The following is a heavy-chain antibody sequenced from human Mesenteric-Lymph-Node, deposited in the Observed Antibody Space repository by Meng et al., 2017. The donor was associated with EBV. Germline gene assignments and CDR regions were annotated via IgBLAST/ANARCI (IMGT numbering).Heavy chain of an antibody. V-gene: IGHV3-74*03. Sequence: HLVESXXAXVXXGGXLRSSCAASEFTFSSYWMHWVRQSPGEGLVWVSRINEDGATTTYADSVKGRLTISRDNAKNTLYLQMNNLRPEDTAVYYCATDRWEREGWFERWGQGTLVTVSS. D-gene: IGHD1-26*01. CDR3: ATDRWEREGWFER. CDR2: INEDGATT. CDR1: EFTFSSYW. J-gene: IGHJ5*02.